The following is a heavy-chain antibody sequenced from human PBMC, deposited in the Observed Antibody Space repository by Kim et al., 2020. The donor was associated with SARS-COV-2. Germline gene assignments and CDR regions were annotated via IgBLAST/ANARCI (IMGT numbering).Heavy chain of an antibody. J-gene: IGHJ4*02. D-gene: IGHD6-13*01. CDR1: GYTFTGYY. CDR3: ARDRIQAGGIAAARLDY. Sequence: ASVKVSCKASGYTFTGYYMHWVRQAPGQGLEWMGWINPNSGGTNYAQKFQGRVTMTRDTSISTAYMELSRLRSDDTAVYYCARDRIQAGGIAAARLDYWGQGTLVTVSS. CDR2: INPNSGGT. V-gene: IGHV1-2*02.